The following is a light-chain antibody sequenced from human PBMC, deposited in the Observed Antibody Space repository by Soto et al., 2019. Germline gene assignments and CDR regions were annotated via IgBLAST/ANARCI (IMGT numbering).Light chain of an antibody. V-gene: IGKV3-15*01. CDR1: QSVSNN. J-gene: IGKJ5*01. CDR3: QQYNNWPPIT. CDR2: GAY. Sequence: EIVMPHSPATLSVSPWERATLSFRASQSVSNNLAWLQQKPGQAPRLLIYGAYTRATGIPARFSGSGSGTEFTLTVSSLQSEDFAVYYCQQYNNWPPITFGQGTRLEIK.